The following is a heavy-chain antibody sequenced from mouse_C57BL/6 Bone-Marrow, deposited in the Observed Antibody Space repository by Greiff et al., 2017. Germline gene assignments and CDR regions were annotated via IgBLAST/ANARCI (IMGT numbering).Heavy chain of an antibody. V-gene: IGHV1-69*01. Sequence: QVQLQQPGAELVMPGASVQLSCKASGYTFTSYWMHWVKQRPGQGLEWIGEIDPSDSYTNYNQKFKGKSTLTVDKSSSTAYMQLSSLTSEDSAVYYCARSFPIAYWGQGTLVTVSA. CDR3: ARSFPIAY. CDR2: IDPSDSYT. J-gene: IGHJ3*01. CDR1: GYTFTSYW.